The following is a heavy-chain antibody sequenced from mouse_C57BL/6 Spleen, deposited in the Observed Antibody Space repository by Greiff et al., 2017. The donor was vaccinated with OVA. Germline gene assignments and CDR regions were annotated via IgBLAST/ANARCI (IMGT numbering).Heavy chain of an antibody. V-gene: IGHV1-47*01. Sequence: VQGVESGAELVKPGASVKMSCKASGYTFTTYPIEWMKQNHGKSLEWIGNFHPYNDDTKYNEKFKGKATLTVEKSSSTVYLELSRLTSDDSAVYYCARGIYYGNYRWYFDVWGTGTTVTVSS. D-gene: IGHD2-1*01. CDR3: ARGIYYGNYRWYFDV. CDR1: GYTFTTYP. CDR2: FHPYNDDT. J-gene: IGHJ1*03.